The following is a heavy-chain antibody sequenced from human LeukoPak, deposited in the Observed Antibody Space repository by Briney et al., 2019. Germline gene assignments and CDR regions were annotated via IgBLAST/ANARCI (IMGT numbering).Heavy chain of an antibody. D-gene: IGHD7-27*01. Sequence: ASVKVSCKASGYTFTSYAMNWVRQAPGQGLEWMGWINTNTGNPTYAQGFTGRFVFSLDTSVSTAYLQISSLKAEDTAVYYCARMKKTGNPARDYYYYYMDVWGKGTTVTGSS. CDR1: GYTFTSYA. J-gene: IGHJ6*03. CDR2: INTNTGNP. CDR3: ARMKKTGNPARDYYYYYMDV. V-gene: IGHV7-4-1*02.